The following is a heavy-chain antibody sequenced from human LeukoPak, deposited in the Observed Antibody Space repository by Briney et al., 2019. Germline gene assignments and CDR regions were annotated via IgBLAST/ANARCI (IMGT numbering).Heavy chain of an antibody. CDR3: ARDRGYSATYYFDF. D-gene: IGHD1-26*01. V-gene: IGHV4-59*01. CDR1: GGSISSYY. Sequence: SETLSLTCTVSGGSISSYYWSWIRQPPGKGLEWIGYIYYSGSTNYNPSLKSRVTISVDTSKNQFSLKLSSVTAEDTAVYHCARDRGYSATYYFDFWGQGTLVTVSS. CDR2: IYYSGST. J-gene: IGHJ4*02.